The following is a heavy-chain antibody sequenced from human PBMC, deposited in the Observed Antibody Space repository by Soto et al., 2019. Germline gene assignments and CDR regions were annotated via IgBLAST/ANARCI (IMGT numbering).Heavy chain of an antibody. V-gene: IGHV3-11*05. CDR3: AREGIAAAGAAEADYWFDP. D-gene: IGHD6-13*01. Sequence: QVQLVESGGGLVKPGGSLRLSCAASGFTFSDYYMSWIRQAPGKGLEWVSYISSSSSYTNYADSVKGRFTISRDNAKNSLYLQMNSLRAEDTAVYYCAREGIAAAGAAEADYWFDPWGQGTLVTVSS. J-gene: IGHJ5*02. CDR1: GFTFSDYY. CDR2: ISSSSSYT.